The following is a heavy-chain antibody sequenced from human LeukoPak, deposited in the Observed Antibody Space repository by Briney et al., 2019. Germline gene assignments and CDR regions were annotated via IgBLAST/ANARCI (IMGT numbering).Heavy chain of an antibody. J-gene: IGHJ4*02. Sequence: GGSLRLSCAASRFPFSNYWMTWVRQAPGKGLEWVEWVANIKYDGSEIYYIDSVKGRFTISRDNAKNSLYLQMNSLRAEDTAVYYCAKVDGGVAAADTDPGGYWGQGTLVTVSS. CDR2: IKYDGSEI. D-gene: IGHD6-13*01. V-gene: IGHV3-7*03. CDR1: RFPFSNYW. CDR3: AKVDGGVAAADTDPGGY.